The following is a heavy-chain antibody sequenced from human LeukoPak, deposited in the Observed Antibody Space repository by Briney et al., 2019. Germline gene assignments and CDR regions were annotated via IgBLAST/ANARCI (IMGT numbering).Heavy chain of an antibody. CDR2: ISSSGSTI. Sequence: PGGSPRLSCAASGFTFSSYSMNWVRQAPGKGLEWVSYISSSGSTIYYADSVKGRFTISRDNAKNSLYLQMNSLRAEDTAVYYCARDPDIVVVPAAMGAFDIWGQGTMVTVSS. V-gene: IGHV3-48*01. D-gene: IGHD2-2*01. CDR1: GFTFSSYS. J-gene: IGHJ3*02. CDR3: ARDPDIVVVPAAMGAFDI.